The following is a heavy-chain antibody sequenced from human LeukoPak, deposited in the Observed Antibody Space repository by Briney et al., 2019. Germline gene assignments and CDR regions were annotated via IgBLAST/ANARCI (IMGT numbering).Heavy chain of an antibody. J-gene: IGHJ6*02. D-gene: IGHD6-19*01. CDR2: IYYRGDT. Sequence: ETLSLTCSVSGGSMTNYYWSWIRQPPGKGLEWIGHIYYRGDTKYNPSLKSRVTISLDTSKQQFSLRLTSVSAADTAAYYCARLSGPSGGPVSFLGLDVWGQGTTVAVSS. CDR1: GGSMTNYY. V-gene: IGHV4-59*08. CDR3: ARLSGPSGGPVSFLGLDV.